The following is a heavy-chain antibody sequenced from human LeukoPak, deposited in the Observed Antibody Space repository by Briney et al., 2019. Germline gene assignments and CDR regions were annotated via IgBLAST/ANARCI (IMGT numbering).Heavy chain of an antibody. CDR3: ARDRGYSADS. J-gene: IGHJ4*02. D-gene: IGHD1-26*01. CDR1: GFTFRTSW. Sequence: TGGSLRLSCAASGFTFRTSWMHWVRQAPGKGLVWVSRINSDGSTTNYADSVKGRFTISRDNAKNTLYLQMNSLRAEDTAVYYCARDRGYSADSWGQGTLVTVSS. CDR2: INSDGSTT. V-gene: IGHV3-74*01.